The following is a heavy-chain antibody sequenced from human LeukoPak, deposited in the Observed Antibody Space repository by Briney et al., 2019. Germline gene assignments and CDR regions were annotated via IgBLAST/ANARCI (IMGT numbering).Heavy chain of an antibody. D-gene: IGHD3-16*01. CDR3: AKGYGDYFDY. Sequence: SVKVSCKASGGTFSSYAISWVRQAPGQGLEWMGGIIPIFGTAKSAQRFQGRVTITADESTSTAYMELSSLTSADTAVYYCAKGYGDYFDYWGQGTPVTVSS. CDR2: IIPIFGTA. V-gene: IGHV1-69*13. J-gene: IGHJ4*02. CDR1: GGTFSSYA.